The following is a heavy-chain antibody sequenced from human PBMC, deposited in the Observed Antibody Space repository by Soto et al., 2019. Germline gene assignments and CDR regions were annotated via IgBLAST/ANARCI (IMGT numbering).Heavy chain of an antibody. CDR2: ISYDGSNK. J-gene: IGHJ6*02. V-gene: IGHV3-30-3*01. CDR3: ARDTRVGDLYYYYGMDV. D-gene: IGHD4-17*01. Sequence: GGSLRLSCAASGFTFSSYAMHWVRQAPGKGLEWVAVISYDGSNKYYADSVKGRFTISRDNSKNTLYLQMNSLRAEDTAVYYCARDTRVGDLYYYYGMDVWGQGTTVTVSS. CDR1: GFTFSSYA.